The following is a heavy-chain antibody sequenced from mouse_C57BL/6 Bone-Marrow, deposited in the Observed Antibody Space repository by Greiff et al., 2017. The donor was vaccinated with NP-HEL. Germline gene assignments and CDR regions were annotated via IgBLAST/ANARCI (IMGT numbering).Heavy chain of an antibody. V-gene: IGHV6-3*01. J-gene: IGHJ2*01. Sequence: VQLKESGGGLVQPGGSMKLSCVASGFTFSNYWMNWVRQSPEKGLEWVAKIRLKSDNYATHYAESVKGRFTISRDDSKSSVYLQMNNLRAEDTGIYYCTAPYFDYWGQGTTLTVSS. CDR1: GFTFSNYW. CDR3: TAPYFDY. CDR2: IRLKSDNYAT.